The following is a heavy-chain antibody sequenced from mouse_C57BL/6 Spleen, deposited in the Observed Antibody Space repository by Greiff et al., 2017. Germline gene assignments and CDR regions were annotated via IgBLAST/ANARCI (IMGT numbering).Heavy chain of an antibody. Sequence: VQLQQSGAELVKPGASVKLSCKASGYTFTDYWIEWVKQRPGHGLEWIGEIVPGSGSTNYNEKFKGKATLTAEKSSTTAYMELSSLHSEDSAIYYCSRPVLDNSAYWCFDFRGTGTTVTVSS. CDR2: IVPGSGST. V-gene: IGHV1-9*01. CDR1: GYTFTDYW. CDR3: SRPVLDNSAYWCFDF. J-gene: IGHJ1*03.